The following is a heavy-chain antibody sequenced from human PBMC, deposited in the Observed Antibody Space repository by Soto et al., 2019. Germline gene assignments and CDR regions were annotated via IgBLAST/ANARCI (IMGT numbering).Heavy chain of an antibody. CDR3: GRRYAGNFDY. CDR1: GGSISSGGYS. V-gene: IGHV4-30-2*01. CDR2: IYHSGST. D-gene: IGHD2-8*01. J-gene: IGHJ4*02. Sequence: SETLSLTCAVSGGSISSGGYSWSWIRQPPGKGLEWIGYIYHSGSTYYNPSLKSRVTISVDRSKNQFSLKLSSVTAADTAVYYCGRRYAGNFDYWGQGTLVTVS.